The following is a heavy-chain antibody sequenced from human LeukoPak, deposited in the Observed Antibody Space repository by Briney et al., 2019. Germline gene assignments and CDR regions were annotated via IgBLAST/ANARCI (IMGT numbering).Heavy chain of an antibody. J-gene: IGHJ4*02. CDR1: GFTFSSYW. D-gene: IGHD1-26*01. CDR3: ARDGPSLRVGAFDY. V-gene: IGHV3-7*04. Sequence: PGGSLRLSCAASGFTFSSYWMSWVRQAPGKGLEWVANIKQDGSEKYYVDSVTGRFTISRDNAKNSLYLQMNSLRAEDTAVYYCARDGPSLRVGAFDYWGQGTLVTVSS. CDR2: IKQDGSEK.